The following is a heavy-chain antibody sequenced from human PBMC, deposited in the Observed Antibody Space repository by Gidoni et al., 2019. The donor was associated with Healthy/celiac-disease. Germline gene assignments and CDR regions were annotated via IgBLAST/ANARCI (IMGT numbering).Heavy chain of an antibody. CDR1: GGSIRSCSYS. CDR2: LYYSGST. D-gene: IGHD6-13*01. J-gene: IGHJ6*03. Sequence: QLQLQESSPGLVKPSETLSLTCTVSGGSIRSCSYSSGWIRQPPGKGLEWIGSLYYSGSTYSNPSLKSRVTISEDTSKNQLSLKLSSVNAADTAVYYCARHVRQQLVGLGSWDYYYYYMDVWGKGTTVTVSS. V-gene: IGHV4-39*01. CDR3: ARHVRQQLVGLGSWDYYYYYMDV.